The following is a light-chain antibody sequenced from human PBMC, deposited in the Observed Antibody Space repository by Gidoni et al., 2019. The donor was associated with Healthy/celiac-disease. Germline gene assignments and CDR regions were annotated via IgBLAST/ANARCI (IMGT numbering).Light chain of an antibody. V-gene: IGLV2-14*01. CDR1: SSDVGCYNY. J-gene: IGLJ2*01. Sequence: QSALTQPASVSGSPGQSITISCTGTSSDVGCYNYVSWYQQHPGKAPKLMIYDVRNRPSGVSNRFSGSKSGNTASLTISGLQAEDEADYYCSSYTSSSTLHVVFGGGTKLTVL. CDR3: SSYTSSSTLHVV. CDR2: DVR.